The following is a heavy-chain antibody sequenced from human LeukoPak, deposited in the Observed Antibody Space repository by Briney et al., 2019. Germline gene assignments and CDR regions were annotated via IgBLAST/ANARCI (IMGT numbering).Heavy chain of an antibody. CDR3: ARDGLYDSSGYFDF. CDR2: ISSSGSTI. Sequence: GGSLRLPCAASGFTFSSYEMNWVRQAPGKGLEWVSYISSSGSTIYYADSVKGRFTISRDNAKNSLYLQMNSLRAEDMAVYYCARDGLYDSSGYFDFWGQGILVTVSS. V-gene: IGHV3-48*03. CDR1: GFTFSSYE. J-gene: IGHJ4*02. D-gene: IGHD3-22*01.